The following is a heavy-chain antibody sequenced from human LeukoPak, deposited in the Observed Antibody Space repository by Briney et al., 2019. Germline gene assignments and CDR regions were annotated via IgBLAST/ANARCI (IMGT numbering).Heavy chain of an antibody. Sequence: SETLSLTCTVSGGSMNNYYWNWIRQPPGKGLEWIGYIYYSGSTNYNPSLESRITISVDTSKNQFSLKLSSVTAADTAVYYCVREAKYYYEPWGQGTLVTISS. V-gene: IGHV4-59*12. CDR3: VREAKYYYEP. J-gene: IGHJ4*02. CDR1: GGSMNNYY. CDR2: IYYSGST. D-gene: IGHD3-22*01.